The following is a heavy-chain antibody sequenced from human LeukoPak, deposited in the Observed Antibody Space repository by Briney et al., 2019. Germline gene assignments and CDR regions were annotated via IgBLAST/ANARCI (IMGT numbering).Heavy chain of an antibody. CDR1: GGSISSNSYY. Sequence: SETLSLTCTVSGGSISSNSYYWGWIRQPPGRGLEWIGSIYYSGSTYYNPSLKSRVTISVDTSKNQFSLKLSSVTAADTAVYYCARRSILANTPFHYWGQGTLVTVSS. J-gene: IGHJ4*02. CDR2: IYYSGST. D-gene: IGHD3-3*01. V-gene: IGHV4-39*01. CDR3: ARRSILANTPFHY.